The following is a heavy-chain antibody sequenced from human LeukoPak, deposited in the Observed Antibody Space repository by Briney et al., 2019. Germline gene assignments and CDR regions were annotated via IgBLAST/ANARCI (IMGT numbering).Heavy chain of an antibody. D-gene: IGHD2-2*01. CDR1: GYTFTGYY. CDR2: INPNSGGT. CDR3: ARDAAEYQLPTDY. V-gene: IGHV1-2*02. Sequence: ASVKVSCKASGYTFTGYYMHWVRQAPGQGLEWMGWINPNSGGTNYAQKFQGRVTMTRDTSISTAYMELSRLRSDDTAVYYCARDAAEYQLPTDYWGQGTLVTVSP. J-gene: IGHJ4*02.